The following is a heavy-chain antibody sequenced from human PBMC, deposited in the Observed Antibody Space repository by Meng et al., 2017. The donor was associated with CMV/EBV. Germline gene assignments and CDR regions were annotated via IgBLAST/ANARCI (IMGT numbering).Heavy chain of an antibody. D-gene: IGHD3-10*01. J-gene: IGHJ4*02. CDR2: ISWNSGSI. CDR1: GFTFDDYA. Sequence: GGSLRLSCAASGFTFDDYAMHWVRQAPGKGLEWVSGISWNSGSIGYADSAKGRFTISRDNAKNSLYLQMNSLRAEDTALYYCAKSQAYYYGSGSDHFDYWGQGTLVTVSS. CDR3: AKSQAYYYGSGSDHFDY. V-gene: IGHV3-9*01.